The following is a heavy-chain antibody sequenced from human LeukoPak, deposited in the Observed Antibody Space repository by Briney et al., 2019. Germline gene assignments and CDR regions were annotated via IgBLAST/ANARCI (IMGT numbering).Heavy chain of an antibody. CDR1: GGSISSSSYY. J-gene: IGHJ3*02. D-gene: IGHD6-6*01. Sequence: SETLSLTCTVSGGSISSSSYYWGWIRQPPGKGLEWIGSIYYSGSTYYNPSLKSRVTISVDTSKNQFSLKLSSVTAADTAVYYCARTYSSSSLDAFDIWGQGTMGTVSS. CDR3: ARTYSSSSLDAFDI. V-gene: IGHV4-39*07. CDR2: IYYSGST.